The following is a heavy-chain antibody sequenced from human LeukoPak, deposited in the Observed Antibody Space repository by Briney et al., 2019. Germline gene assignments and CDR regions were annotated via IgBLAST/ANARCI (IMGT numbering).Heavy chain of an antibody. J-gene: IGHJ4*02. Sequence: PPGGSLRLSCAASGFTFSSYAMHWVRQAPGKGLEWVAVISYDGSNKYYADSVKGRFTISRDNSKNTLYLLMNSLRAEDTAVYYCARGYSSSSKGVDYWGQGTLVTVSS. CDR2: ISYDGSNK. D-gene: IGHD6-6*01. CDR3: ARGYSSSSKGVDY. V-gene: IGHV3-30-3*01. CDR1: GFTFSSYA.